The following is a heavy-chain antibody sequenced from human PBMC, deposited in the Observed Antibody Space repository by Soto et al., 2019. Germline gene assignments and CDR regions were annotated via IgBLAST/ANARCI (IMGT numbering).Heavy chain of an antibody. Sequence: GGSLRLSCAASGITFSRYGMHWVRQAPGKGLEWVAVIWYDGSDKYYTDSVKGRFTISRDNSMNTLHLQMDSLRAEDTAVYYCARGIGNYYYGLDVWGQGTTVTVSS. CDR2: IWYDGSDK. CDR3: ARGIGNYYYGLDV. V-gene: IGHV3-33*01. J-gene: IGHJ6*02. CDR1: GITFSRYG.